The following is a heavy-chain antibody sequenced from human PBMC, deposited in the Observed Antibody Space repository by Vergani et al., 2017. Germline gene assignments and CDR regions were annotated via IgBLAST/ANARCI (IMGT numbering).Heavy chain of an antibody. CDR2: ISWNSGSI. V-gene: IGHV3-9*01. Sequence: EVQLVESGGGLVQPGRSLRLSCAASGFTFDDYAMHWVRQAPGKGLAWVSGISWNSGSIGYADSVKGRFTISRDNAKNSLYLQMNRLRAEDTALYYCAKDHYDFWSGYPNLSPFDLWGRGTLVTVSS. J-gene: IGHJ2*01. D-gene: IGHD3-3*01. CDR1: GFTFDDYA. CDR3: AKDHYDFWSGYPNLSPFDL.